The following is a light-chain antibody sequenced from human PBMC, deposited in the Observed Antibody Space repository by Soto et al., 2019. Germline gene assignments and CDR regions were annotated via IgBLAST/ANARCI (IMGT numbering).Light chain of an antibody. J-gene: IGKJ2*01. CDR1: QDISNY. CDR3: QQLKSYTT. Sequence: DIQLTQSPSFLSASVGDRVTITCRASQDISNYLAWYQQKPGKAPKLLIYVASTLQSGIPSRFSGSGSGTEVTLTISSLQPEDFATYYCQQLKSYTTFGQGTKLEIK. CDR2: VAS. V-gene: IGKV1-9*01.